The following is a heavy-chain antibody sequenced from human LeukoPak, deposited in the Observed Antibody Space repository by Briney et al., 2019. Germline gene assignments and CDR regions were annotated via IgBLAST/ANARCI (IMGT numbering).Heavy chain of an antibody. J-gene: IGHJ4*02. D-gene: IGHD1/OR15-1a*01. CDR1: GFTFNSYT. Sequence: GGSLRLSCAASGFTFNSYTLNWVRQAPGKGLEWVSGIRGSSESVYYADSVKGRFTISRDNSKNTLFLQMNSLRAEDTAVYYCARDPVDWDINYFDYWGQGTLVTVSS. V-gene: IGHV3-23*01. CDR3: ARDPVDWDINYFDY. CDR2: IRGSSESV.